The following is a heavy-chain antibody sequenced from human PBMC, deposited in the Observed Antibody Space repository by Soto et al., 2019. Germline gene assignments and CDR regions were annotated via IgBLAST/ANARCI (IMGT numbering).Heavy chain of an antibody. D-gene: IGHD3-22*01. CDR3: AKGSSDYYDSSGLIDY. Sequence: GGSLRLSCAASGFTFSSYGMHWVRQAPGKGLEWVAVISYDGSNKYYADSVKGRFTISRDNSKNTLYLQMNSLRAEDTAVYYCAKGSSDYYDSSGLIDYWGQGT. J-gene: IGHJ4*02. CDR2: ISYDGSNK. V-gene: IGHV3-30*18. CDR1: GFTFSSYG.